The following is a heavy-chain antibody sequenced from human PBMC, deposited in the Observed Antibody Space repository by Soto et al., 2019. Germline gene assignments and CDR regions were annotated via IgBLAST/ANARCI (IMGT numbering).Heavy chain of an antibody. CDR1: GFTFSSYG. CDR2: ISYDGSNK. V-gene: IGHV3-30*18. D-gene: IGHD2-15*01. J-gene: IGHJ4*02. Sequence: GGSLRLSCAASGFTFSSYGMHWVRQAPGKGLEWVAVISYDGSNKYYADSVKGRFTISRDNSKNTLYLQMNSLRAEDTAVYYCAKDRVIVVVVAATRGLDYWGQGTLVTVSS. CDR3: AKDRVIVVVVAATRGLDY.